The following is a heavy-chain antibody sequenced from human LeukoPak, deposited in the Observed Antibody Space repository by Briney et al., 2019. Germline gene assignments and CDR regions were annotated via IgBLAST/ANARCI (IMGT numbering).Heavy chain of an antibody. CDR2: IYYSGST. D-gene: IGHD1-26*01. CDR3: ARDEGSYIRYRRAFDI. Sequence: SETLSLTCTVSGGSVSSGSYYWSWIRQPSGKGLEWIGYIYYSGSTNYNPSLKSRVTISVDTSKNQFSLKLSSVTAADTAVYYCARDEGSYIRYRRAFDIWGQGTMVTVSS. V-gene: IGHV4-61*01. CDR1: GGSVSSGSYY. J-gene: IGHJ3*02.